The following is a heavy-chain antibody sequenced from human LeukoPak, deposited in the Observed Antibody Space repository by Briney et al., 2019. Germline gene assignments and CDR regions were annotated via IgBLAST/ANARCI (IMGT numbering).Heavy chain of an antibody. CDR2: IYYSGST. Sequence: SETLSLTCTVSGCSITGYHWSWIRQPPGKGLEWIGYIYYSGSTNYNPSLKSRVTISVDTSKNQFSLKLSSVTAADTAVYYCARGGIQLWDFDYWGQGTLVTVSS. D-gene: IGHD5-18*01. CDR3: ARGGIQLWDFDY. J-gene: IGHJ4*02. V-gene: IGHV4-59*01. CDR1: GCSITGYH.